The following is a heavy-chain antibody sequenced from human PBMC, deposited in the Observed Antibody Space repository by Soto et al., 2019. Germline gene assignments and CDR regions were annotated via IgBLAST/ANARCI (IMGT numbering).Heavy chain of an antibody. Sequence: ASVKVSCKASGYTFTSYGISWVRQAPGQGLEWMGWISAYNGNTNYAQKLQGRVTMTTDTSTSTAYMELRSLRSDDTAVYYCARVRYICSGGSCYKNWFDPCGQGTLVTVSS. J-gene: IGHJ5*02. CDR3: ARVRYICSGGSCYKNWFDP. CDR2: ISAYNGNT. V-gene: IGHV1-18*01. CDR1: GYTFTSYG. D-gene: IGHD2-15*01.